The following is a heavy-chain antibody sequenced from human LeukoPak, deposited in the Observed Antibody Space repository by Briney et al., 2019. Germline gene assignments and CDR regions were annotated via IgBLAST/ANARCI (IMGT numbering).Heavy chain of an antibody. CDR3: ARGHSFGDY. V-gene: IGHV3-48*04. J-gene: IGHJ4*02. CDR2: ISSGSSTI. Sequence: GGSLRLSCAASGFTFRSYWMSWVRQAPGKGLEWVSYISSGSSTIYYADSVKGRFTISRDNAKNSLYLQMNSLRAEDTAVYYCARGHSFGDYWGQGTLVTVSS. D-gene: IGHD5-18*01. CDR1: GFTFRSYW.